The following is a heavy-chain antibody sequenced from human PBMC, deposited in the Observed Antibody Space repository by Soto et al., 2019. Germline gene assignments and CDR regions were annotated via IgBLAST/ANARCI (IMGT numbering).Heavy chain of an antibody. D-gene: IGHD5-12*01. CDR3: AAEGWGGVATVPHSSHCGMDV. V-gene: IGHV1-46*04. Sequence: QVQLVQSGAEVKKPGASVKVSCKASGYTFTSYYMHWVRQAPGQGLEWMGINNPSGGSTSYAQKWXXXVAKTADSSRXXAXMXXRRRRSEVTGVMYGAAEGWGGVATVPHSSHCGMDVWGQGTTVTVSS. J-gene: IGHJ6*02. CDR2: NNPSGGST. CDR1: GYTFTSYY.